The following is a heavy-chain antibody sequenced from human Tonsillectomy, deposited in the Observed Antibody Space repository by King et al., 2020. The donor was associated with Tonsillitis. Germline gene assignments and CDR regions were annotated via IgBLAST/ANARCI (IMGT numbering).Heavy chain of an antibody. D-gene: IGHD1-14*01. CDR3: ARDPEIYYVDY. CDR1: GFTFSRYG. Sequence: VQLVESGGGVVQPGRSLRLSCAASGFTFSRYGMHWVRQAPGKGLEWGAVISYDGSNKDYVDSVKGRFTISRDNTKNTVYLQVNSLRAEDTAVYYCARDPEIYYVDYWGHGTLVTVSS. J-gene: IGHJ4*01. CDR2: ISYDGSNK. V-gene: IGHV3-33*05.